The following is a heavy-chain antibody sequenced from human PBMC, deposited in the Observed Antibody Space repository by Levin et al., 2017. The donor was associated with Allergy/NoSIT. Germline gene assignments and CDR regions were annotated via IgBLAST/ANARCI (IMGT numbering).Heavy chain of an antibody. CDR3: TGGHGGLDS. V-gene: IGHV1-2*02. Sequence: ASVKVSCKASGYSFTDYYLHWVRQAPGQGLEWMGWINPNNGDTNYAQKFQGRVIMTRDTSISTAYMELSRLTSDDTDLYYCTGGHGGLDSWGPGTLVTVSS. D-gene: IGHD3-16*01. CDR2: INPNNGDT. J-gene: IGHJ5*01. CDR1: GYSFTDYY.